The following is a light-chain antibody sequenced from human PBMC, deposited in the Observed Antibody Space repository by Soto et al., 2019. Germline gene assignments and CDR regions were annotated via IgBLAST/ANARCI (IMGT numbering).Light chain of an antibody. CDR1: SIGSKT. Sequence: SYELTQPPSVSVAPGETARITCGGSSIGSKTVHWYQQRPGQAPLLVIYLDKVRPSGIPERFSGSNSGNTATLTISRVVGGDAADYQCQVWDSSNEHYVFGPGTKLAVL. CDR3: QVWDSSNEHYV. J-gene: IGLJ1*01. CDR2: LDK. V-gene: IGLV3-21*04.